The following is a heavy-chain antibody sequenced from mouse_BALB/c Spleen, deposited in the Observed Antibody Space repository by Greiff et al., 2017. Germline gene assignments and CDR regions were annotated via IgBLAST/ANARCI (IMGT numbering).Heavy chain of an antibody. CDR3: KRKGSTMITKDAMDY. J-gene: IGHJ4*01. CDR2: IYPSDSYT. D-gene: IGHD2-4*01. Sequence: QVQLQQPGAELVRPGASVKLSCKASGYTFTSYWINWVKQRPGQGLEWIGNIYPSDSYTNYNQKFKDKATLTVDKSSSTAYMQLSSPTSEDSAVYYCKRKGSTMITKDAMDYWGQGTSVTVSS. CDR1: GYTFTSYW. V-gene: IGHV1-69*02.